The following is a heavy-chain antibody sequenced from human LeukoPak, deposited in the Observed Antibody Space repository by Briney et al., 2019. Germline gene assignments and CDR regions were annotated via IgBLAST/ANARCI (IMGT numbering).Heavy chain of an antibody. CDR2: ISGSDDRT. D-gene: IGHD6-6*01. CDR3: AKAFREYSSTSYSAFDI. J-gene: IGHJ3*02. Sequence: GGSLRLSCAASGLTFSTYAMSWVRQAPGKGLEWVSAISGSDDRTNYADSVKGRFSISRDNSKNMLFLQMASLRADDSAVYYCAKAFREYSSTSYSAFDIWGQGTMATVSS. V-gene: IGHV3-23*01. CDR1: GLTFSTYA.